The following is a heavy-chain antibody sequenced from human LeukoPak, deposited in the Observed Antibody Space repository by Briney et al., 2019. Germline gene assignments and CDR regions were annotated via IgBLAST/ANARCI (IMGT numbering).Heavy chain of an antibody. J-gene: IGHJ6*02. CDR3: ARDPGWYSSSHLYYYYYGMDV. CDR2: INPSGGST. CDR1: GYTFTSYY. V-gene: IGHV1-46*01. Sequence: ASVKVSCKASGYTFTSYYMHWVRQAPGQGLEWMGIINPSGGSTSYAQKFQGRVTMTRDTSTSTVYMELSSLRSEDTAVYYCARDPGWYSSSHLYYYYYGMDVWGQGTTVTVSS. D-gene: IGHD6-13*01.